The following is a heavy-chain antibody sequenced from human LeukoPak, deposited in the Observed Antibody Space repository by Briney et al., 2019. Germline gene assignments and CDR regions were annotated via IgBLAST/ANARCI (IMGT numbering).Heavy chain of an antibody. Sequence: GGSLRLSCAASGFTFSSYAMSWVRQAPGKGLEWVSAISGSGGSTYYADSVKGRFTISRDNSKNTLYLQMNSLRAEDTAVYYCAKVGYCSSTSCYYFDYWGQGTLVTVSS. J-gene: IGHJ4*02. CDR2: ISGSGGST. CDR1: GFTFSSYA. CDR3: AKVGYCSSTSCYYFDY. D-gene: IGHD2-2*01. V-gene: IGHV3-23*01.